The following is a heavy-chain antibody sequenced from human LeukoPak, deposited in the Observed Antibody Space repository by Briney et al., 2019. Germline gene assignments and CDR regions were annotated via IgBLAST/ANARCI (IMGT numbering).Heavy chain of an antibody. CDR3: AKDFNYYDSRHAFDI. CDR2: ISYDGSNK. CDR1: GFTFSSYG. D-gene: IGHD3-22*01. V-gene: IGHV3-30*18. Sequence: GGSLRLSCAASGFTFSSYGMHWVRQAPGKGLEWMAFISYDGSNKYYADSVKGRFTISRDNSKNTLYLQMNSLRAEDTAVYYCAKDFNYYDSRHAFDIWGQGTMVTVSS. J-gene: IGHJ3*02.